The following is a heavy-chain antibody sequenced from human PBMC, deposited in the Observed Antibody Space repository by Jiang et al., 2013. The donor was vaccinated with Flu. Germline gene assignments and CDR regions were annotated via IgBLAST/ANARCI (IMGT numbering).Heavy chain of an antibody. CDR3: ARIRQCYDFWSGYPIYFDY. Sequence: LEWLALIDWDDDKYYSTSLKTRLTISKDTSKNQVVLTMTNMGPVDTATYYCARIRQCYDFWSGYPIYFDYWGQGTLVTVSS. J-gene: IGHJ4*02. V-gene: IGHV2-70*01. D-gene: IGHD3-3*01. CDR2: IDWDDDK.